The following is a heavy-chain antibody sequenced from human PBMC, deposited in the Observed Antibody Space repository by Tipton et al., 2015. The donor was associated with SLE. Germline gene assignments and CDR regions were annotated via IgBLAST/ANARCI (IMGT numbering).Heavy chain of an antibody. CDR3: ARGDYYDSSGHDASDI. Sequence: TLSLTCTVSGGSISSYYWSWIRQPPGKGLEWIGYIYYSGSTNYNPSLKSRVTISVDTSKNQFSLKLSSVTAADTAVYYCARGDYYDSSGHDASDIWGQGTMVTVSS. CDR2: IYYSGST. CDR1: GGSISSYY. D-gene: IGHD3-22*01. J-gene: IGHJ3*02. V-gene: IGHV4-59*01.